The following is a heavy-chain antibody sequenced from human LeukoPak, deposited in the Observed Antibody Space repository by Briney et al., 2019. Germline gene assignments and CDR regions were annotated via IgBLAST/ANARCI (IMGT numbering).Heavy chain of an antibody. V-gene: IGHV3-23*01. CDR2: ISGSGGST. CDR3: AKDRYASQYYDILTGSYDH. CDR1: GXTFSSYA. Sequence: GGSLRLSCAASGXTFSSYAMSWVRQAPGKGREWVSAISGSGGSTYYADSVKGRFTISRDNSKNTLYLQINSLRAEDTAVYYCAKDRYASQYYDILTGSYDHWGQGTLVTVSS. D-gene: IGHD3-9*01. J-gene: IGHJ4*02.